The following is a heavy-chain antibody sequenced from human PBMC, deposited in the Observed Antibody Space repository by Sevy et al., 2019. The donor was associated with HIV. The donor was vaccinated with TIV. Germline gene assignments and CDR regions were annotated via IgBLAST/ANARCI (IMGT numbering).Heavy chain of an antibody. CDR3: ARGAGDPVGALDI. V-gene: IGHV3-21*01. J-gene: IGHJ3*02. D-gene: IGHD4-17*01. Sequence: GGSPRLSCAASGFTFNLYSMNYVRQVPGRGLEWVSSISSTSSYIFYGASVKGRFTISRDNTKNSLYLQMNSLRAEETAVYYCARGAGDPVGALDIWGQGTMVTVSS. CDR1: GFTFNLYS. CDR2: ISSTSSYI.